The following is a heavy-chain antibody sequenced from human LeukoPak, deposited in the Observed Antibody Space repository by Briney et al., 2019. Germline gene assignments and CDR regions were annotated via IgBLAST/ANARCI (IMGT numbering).Heavy chain of an antibody. V-gene: IGHV3-23*01. J-gene: IGHJ3*02. CDR3: AKDIYTIDAFDI. Sequence: PGGSLRLSCTASTFTFSNYAMSWVRQASGKGLEWVSAISGSGDSTYYADSVKGRFTISRDTSNNTLYLQMKSLRAEDTAVYYCAKDIYTIDAFDIWGQGTMVTVSS. CDR2: ISGSGDST. CDR1: TFTFSNYA. D-gene: IGHD3-16*01.